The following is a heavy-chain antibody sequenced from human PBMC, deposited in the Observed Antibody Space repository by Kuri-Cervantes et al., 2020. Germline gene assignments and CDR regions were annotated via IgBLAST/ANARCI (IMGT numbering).Heavy chain of an antibody. V-gene: IGHV3-48*01. D-gene: IGHD6-13*01. CDR1: GFTFSSYS. CDR3: AKWRAAGSGNFDY. CDR2: ISSSSSTI. J-gene: IGHJ4*02. Sequence: GESLKISCAASGFTFSSYSMNWVRQAPGKGLEWVSYISSSSSTIYYADSVKGRFTISRDNSKNTLYLQMNSLRAEDTAVYYCAKWRAAGSGNFDYWGQGTLVTVSS.